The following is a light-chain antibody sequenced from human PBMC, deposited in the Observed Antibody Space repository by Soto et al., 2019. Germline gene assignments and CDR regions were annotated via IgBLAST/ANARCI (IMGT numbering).Light chain of an antibody. CDR2: GNT. CDR1: SSNIGADFD. Sequence: QSVLTGPPWVSVAPGQRITISCTGSSSNIGADFDVYWYQQLPGAAPKLLIYGNTNRPSGVPDRFSGSKSGTSASLAITGLQAEDEADYYCQSYDRSLTGVFGTGTKVTVL. J-gene: IGLJ1*01. V-gene: IGLV1-40*01. CDR3: QSYDRSLTGV.